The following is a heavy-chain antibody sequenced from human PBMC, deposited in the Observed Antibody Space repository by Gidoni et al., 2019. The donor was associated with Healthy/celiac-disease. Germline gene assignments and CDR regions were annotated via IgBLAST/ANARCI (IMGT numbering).Heavy chain of an antibody. V-gene: IGHV3-43D*04. CDR2: ISWDGGST. CDR3: AKGGGFTVTTSFDY. Sequence: EVQLVESGGVVVQPGGSLRLSCAASGFTFDDYAMHWVRQAPGKGLEWVSLISWDGGSTYYADSVKGRFTISRDNSKNSLYLQMNSLRAEDTALYYCAKGGGFTVTTSFDYWGQGTLVTVSS. CDR1: GFTFDDYA. J-gene: IGHJ4*02. D-gene: IGHD4-17*01.